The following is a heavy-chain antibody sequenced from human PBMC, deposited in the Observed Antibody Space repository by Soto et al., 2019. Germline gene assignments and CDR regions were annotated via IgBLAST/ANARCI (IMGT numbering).Heavy chain of an antibody. Sequence: SETLSLTCTVSGGSISSYYWSWIRQPPGKGLEWIGYIYYSGSTNYNPSLKSRVTISVDTSKNQFSLKLSSVTAADTAVYYCARDAFITGASGLDPWGQGTLVTVSS. CDR2: IYYSGST. CDR3: ARDAFITGASGLDP. CDR1: GGSISSYY. V-gene: IGHV4-59*01. D-gene: IGHD1-20*01. J-gene: IGHJ5*02.